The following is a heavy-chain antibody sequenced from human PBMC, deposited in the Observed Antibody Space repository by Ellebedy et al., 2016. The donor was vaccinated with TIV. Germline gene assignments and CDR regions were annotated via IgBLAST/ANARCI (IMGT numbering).Heavy chain of an antibody. CDR1: GFTFSSYA. Sequence: GESLKISXAASGFTFSSYAMHWVRQAPGKGLEWVAVISYDGSNKYYADSVKGRFTISRDNSKNTLYLQMNSLRAEDTAVYYCARDLDSSGHHDYWGQGTLVTVSS. J-gene: IGHJ4*02. CDR2: ISYDGSNK. CDR3: ARDLDSSGHHDY. D-gene: IGHD3-22*01. V-gene: IGHV3-30-3*01.